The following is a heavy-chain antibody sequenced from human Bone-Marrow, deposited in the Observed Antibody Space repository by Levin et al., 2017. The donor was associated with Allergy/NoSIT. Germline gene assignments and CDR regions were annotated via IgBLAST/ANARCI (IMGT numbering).Heavy chain of an antibody. CDR2: ASPDGSEK. V-gene: IGHV3-30-3*01. CDR1: GFTFSRFG. J-gene: IGHJ4*02. CDR3: VRDLGGNSQLDY. D-gene: IGHD4-23*01. Sequence: SCVGSGFTFSRFGIHWVRQTPAKGLESLGVASPDGSEKYYRASVKGRFTISRDNSKDTLYLQLSSLRVEDTAVYYCVRDLGGNSQLDYWGRGTLVTVSS.